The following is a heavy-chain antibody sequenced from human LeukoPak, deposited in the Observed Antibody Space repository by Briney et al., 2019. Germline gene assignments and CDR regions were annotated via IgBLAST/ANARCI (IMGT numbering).Heavy chain of an antibody. V-gene: IGHV3-20*04. CDR2: VNWSGSST. CDR1: GFNSDDYG. D-gene: IGHD3-22*01. J-gene: IGHJ4*02. CDR3: ARARNYDGRDYYYAFSDY. Sequence: PGGSLRLSCAASGFNSDDYGMTWVRQAPGRGLEWVSGVNWSGSSTNYADSVKGRFTISRDSATNSLYLQMNSLRAEDTALYYCARARNYDGRDYYYAFSDYWGQGTLVTVSS.